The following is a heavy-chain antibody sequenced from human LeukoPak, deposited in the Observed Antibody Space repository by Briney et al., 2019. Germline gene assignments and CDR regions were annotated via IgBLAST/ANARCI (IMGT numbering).Heavy chain of an antibody. Sequence: PGGSLRLSCAASGFTFSSYAMSWARQAPGKGLEWVSAISGSGGSTYYADSVKGRFTISRDNSKNTLYLQMNSLRAEDTAVYYCALTGYCSSTSCYFPFDYWGQGTLVTVSS. D-gene: IGHD2-2*03. CDR3: ALTGYCSSTSCYFPFDY. CDR2: ISGSGGST. CDR1: GFTFSSYA. J-gene: IGHJ4*02. V-gene: IGHV3-23*01.